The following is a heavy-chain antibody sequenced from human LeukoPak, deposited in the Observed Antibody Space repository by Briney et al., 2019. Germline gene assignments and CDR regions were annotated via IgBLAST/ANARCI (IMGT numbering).Heavy chain of an antibody. V-gene: IGHV3-48*01. J-gene: IGHJ4*02. CDR2: ISSGSSSI. CDR3: AREWGYCSSTSCN. CDR1: GFIFSSYS. Sequence: GGSLRLSCAASGFIFSSYSMNWVRQAPGKGLEWVSCISSGSSSIYYADFVKGRFTISRDNAKNSLYLQMNSLRAEDTAVYYCAREWGYCSSTSCNWGQGTLVTVSS. D-gene: IGHD2-2*01.